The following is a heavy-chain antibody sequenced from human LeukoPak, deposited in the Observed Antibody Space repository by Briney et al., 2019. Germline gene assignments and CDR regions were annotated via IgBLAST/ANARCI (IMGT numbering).Heavy chain of an antibody. Sequence: SETLSLTCTVSGGTVSSYYWSWIRQPPGKGLEWIGYIYYSGSTNYNPSLKSRVTISVDTSKNQFSLKLSSVTAADTAVYHCARDNWNYGSSMDVWGQGTTVTVSS. CDR3: ARDNWNYGSSMDV. CDR1: GGTVSSYY. J-gene: IGHJ6*02. CDR2: IYYSGST. D-gene: IGHD1-7*01. V-gene: IGHV4-59*02.